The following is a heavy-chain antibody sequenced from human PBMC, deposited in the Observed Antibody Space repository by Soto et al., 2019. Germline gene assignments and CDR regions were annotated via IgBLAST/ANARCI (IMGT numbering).Heavy chain of an antibody. CDR1: GFTFSSYA. CDR3: ARAQGPFSNYFDS. Sequence: EVQLVESGGGLVQPGGSLRLSCAASGFTFSSYAMYWIRQAPGKGLEWVSSIGYGGGHIYYADSVRGRFTISRDNARNSLYLQMNSLRAEDAAVYYCARAQGPFSNYFDSWGQGTLVTVSS. J-gene: IGHJ4*02. CDR2: IGYGGGHI. V-gene: IGHV3-21*01.